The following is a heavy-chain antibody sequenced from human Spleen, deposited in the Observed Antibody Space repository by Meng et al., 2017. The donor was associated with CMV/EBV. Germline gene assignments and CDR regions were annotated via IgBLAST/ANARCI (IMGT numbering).Heavy chain of an antibody. V-gene: IGHV4-38-2*02. J-gene: IGHJ4*02. D-gene: IGHD3-3*01. CDR2: IYHSGST. CDR3: AGRSSDYDLWSGVLDN. CDR1: GYSISSGYY. Sequence: SETLSLTCTVSGYSISSGYYWGWIRQPPGKGLEWIGSIYHSGSTYYNPSLKSRVTISVDTSKNQFSLKLTTVTAADTALYYCAGRSSDYDLWSGVLDNWGQGTQVTVSS.